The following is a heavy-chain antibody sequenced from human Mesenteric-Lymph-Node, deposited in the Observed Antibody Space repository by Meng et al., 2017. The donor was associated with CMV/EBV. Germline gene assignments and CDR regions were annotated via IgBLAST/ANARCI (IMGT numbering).Heavy chain of an antibody. CDR1: GGSISRSTW. CDR2: IYHSGST. CDR3: AVLLWFGEAGWFDP. D-gene: IGHD3-10*01. J-gene: IGHJ5*02. V-gene: IGHV4-4*02. Sequence: AVSGGSISRSTWWSWVRQPPGKGLEWIGEIYHSGSTNYNPSLKSRVTISVDKSKNQFSLKLSSVTAADTAVYYCAVLLWFGEAGWFDPWGQGTLVTVSS.